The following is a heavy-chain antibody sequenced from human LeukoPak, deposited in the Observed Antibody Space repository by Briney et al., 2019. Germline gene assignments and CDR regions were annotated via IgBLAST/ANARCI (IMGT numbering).Heavy chain of an antibody. J-gene: IGHJ1*01. CDR3: AIGSYFQH. V-gene: IGHV3-23*01. Sequence: GGSLRLSCAASGFTFSSYAMNWVRQAPGKGLEWVSSISGSGAGTSYADSVKGRFTISRDNSKNTLYLEMNSLRAEDTAVYYCAIGSYFQHWGQGTLVTVSS. CDR1: GFTFSSYA. CDR2: ISGSGAGT.